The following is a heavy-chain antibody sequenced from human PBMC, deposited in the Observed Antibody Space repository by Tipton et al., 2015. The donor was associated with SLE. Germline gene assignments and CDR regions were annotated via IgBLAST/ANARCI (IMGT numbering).Heavy chain of an antibody. J-gene: IGHJ4*02. CDR3: ASSQYCSDSICYSFDY. V-gene: IGHV4-38-2*02. Sequence: TLSLTCTVSGYSISSGYSWGWIRQPPGKGLEWIGSMFHGGSTYYNPSLKSRVTISVDTSKNQFSLKLSSVTAADTAVYHCASSQYCSDSICYSFDYWGQGTLVTVSS. CDR2: MFHGGST. CDR1: GYSISSGYS. D-gene: IGHD2-2*02.